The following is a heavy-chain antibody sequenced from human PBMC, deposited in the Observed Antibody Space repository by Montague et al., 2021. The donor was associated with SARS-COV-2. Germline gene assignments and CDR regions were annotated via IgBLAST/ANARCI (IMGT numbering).Heavy chain of an antibody. CDR1: GFTFSNYD. D-gene: IGHD3-16*02. J-gene: IGHJ3*02. CDR3: TRDYRSIVGDGLDI. V-gene: IGHV3-48*03. CDR2: ISTSAYTT. Sequence: SLRLSCVASGFTFSNYDMNWVRQAPGKGPEWISYISTSAYTTSYAGSVKGRFIISRDNGKNSLYLQMNSLRVEDTAVYYCTRDYRSIVGDGLDIWGQGTKVTVSS.